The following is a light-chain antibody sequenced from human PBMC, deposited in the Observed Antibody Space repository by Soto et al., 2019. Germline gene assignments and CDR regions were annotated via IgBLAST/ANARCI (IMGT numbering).Light chain of an antibody. J-gene: IGLJ1*01. CDR3: SSYTSSRNYV. CDR1: SSDVGGYNY. CDR2: DVS. Sequence: QSALTQPASVSGSPGQSITISCTGTSSDVGGYNYVSWYQQHPGKAPKLMIYDVSNRPSGVSNRFSGSKSGNTASLTISGLQAEDEADYYCSSYTSSRNYVFGPGTKLTVL. V-gene: IGLV2-14*01.